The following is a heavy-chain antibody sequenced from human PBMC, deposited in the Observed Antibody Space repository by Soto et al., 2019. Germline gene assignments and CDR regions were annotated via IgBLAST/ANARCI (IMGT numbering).Heavy chain of an antibody. J-gene: IGHJ4*02. V-gene: IGHV4-39*01. D-gene: IGHD2-8*01. CDR2: IDYSGTA. CDR3: ARTKGRPLDF. CDR1: YGSISVINVF. Sequence: SETLSLTCTVSYGSISVINVFWVWVRQPPGKGLEWIGNIDYSGTAYFNPSLGTRVTFPVDTSKNQFSLTLYSVTAADTAVYYCARTKGRPLDFSGQCLMVT.